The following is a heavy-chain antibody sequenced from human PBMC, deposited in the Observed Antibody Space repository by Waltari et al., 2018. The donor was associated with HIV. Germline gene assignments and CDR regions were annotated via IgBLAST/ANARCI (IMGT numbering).Heavy chain of an antibody. CDR3: ARRKGDYRTAFDI. CDR2: IVPGYSDA. D-gene: IGHD4-17*01. V-gene: IGHV5-51*01. Sequence: EEKLVQSGAEVKEPGESLKISCKSLGNNFAGYWVGWVRQMPGKGLEWMGVIVPGYSDAVNRPSFQGRVIMSTDSSISTVYLQWSSLRASDTAMYYCARRKGDYRTAFDIWGQGTMVTASS. CDR1: GNNFAGYW. J-gene: IGHJ3*02.